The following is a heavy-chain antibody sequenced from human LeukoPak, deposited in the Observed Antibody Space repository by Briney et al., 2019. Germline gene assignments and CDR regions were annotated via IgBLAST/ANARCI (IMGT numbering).Heavy chain of an antibody. CDR1: GYTFTSYG. J-gene: IGHJ4*02. D-gene: IGHD3-22*01. Sequence: WASVKVSCKASGYTFTSYGSSWVRQAPGQGLEWMGWISAYSGNTNYAQKLQGRVTMTTDTSTSTAYMELRSLRSDDTAVYYCARSDGQNYYDTRGYYFDYWGQGTLVTVSS. V-gene: IGHV1-18*01. CDR2: ISAYSGNT. CDR3: ARSDGQNYYDTRGYYFDY.